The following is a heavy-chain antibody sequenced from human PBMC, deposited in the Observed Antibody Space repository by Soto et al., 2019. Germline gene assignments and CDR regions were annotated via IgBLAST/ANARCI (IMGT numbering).Heavy chain of an antibody. V-gene: IGHV1-69*19. CDR1: GGTFNTYA. CDR3: AREVQVHTPAFVY. CDR2: ISPLFGAA. Sequence: QVQLVQSGAEMKKPGSSVKVSCQSSGGTFNTYAMNWVRQAPGQGPEWMGDISPLFGAANYAPKFQRRVTITADEYTGTSYMQLSSMTSEDTALYFCAREVQVHTPAFVYWGQGTLVTVSS. J-gene: IGHJ4*02. D-gene: IGHD3-10*01.